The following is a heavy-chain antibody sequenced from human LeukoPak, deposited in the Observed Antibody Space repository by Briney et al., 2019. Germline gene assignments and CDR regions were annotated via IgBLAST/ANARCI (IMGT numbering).Heavy chain of an antibody. CDR3: ARDKKGDYDFDY. D-gene: IGHD4-17*01. CDR2: ISSSSGYI. Sequence: GGSLRLSCAASGFTFSSYSMTWVRQAPGKGLEWVSSISSSSGYIYYADSVKGRFTISRDNAKNSLYLQMNSLRAEDTAVYYCARDKKGDYDFDYWGQGTLVTVSS. V-gene: IGHV3-21*01. CDR1: GFTFSSYS. J-gene: IGHJ4*02.